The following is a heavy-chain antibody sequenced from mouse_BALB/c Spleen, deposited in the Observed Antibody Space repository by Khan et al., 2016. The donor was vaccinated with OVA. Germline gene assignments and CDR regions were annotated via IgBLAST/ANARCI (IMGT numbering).Heavy chain of an antibody. CDR2: ISYSGST. CDR1: GYSITSDYA. V-gene: IGHV3-2*02. Sequence: EVQLKQSGPGLVKPSQSLSLTCTVTGYSITSDYAWNWIRQFPGHKLEWMGYISYSGSTNYNPSLKSRISITRDTSKNQFFLQLNSVTTEDTATYYCARDGSRYYYAMDYWGQGTSVTVSS. J-gene: IGHJ4*01. CDR3: ARDGSRYYYAMDY. D-gene: IGHD2-3*01.